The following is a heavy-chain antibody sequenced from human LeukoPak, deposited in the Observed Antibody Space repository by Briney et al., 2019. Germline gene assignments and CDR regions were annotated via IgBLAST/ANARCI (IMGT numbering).Heavy chain of an antibody. Sequence: KPSETLSLTCAVYGGSFSGYYWSWIRQPPGKGLEWIGEINHSGSTNYNPSLKSRVTISVDTSKNQFSLKLSSVTAADTAVYYCARGLVWRFLLDSRRDSFDIRGQGTTITVSS. J-gene: IGHJ3*02. V-gene: IGHV4-34*01. CDR1: GGSFSGYY. CDR2: INHSGST. CDR3: ARGLVWRFLLDSRRDSFDI. D-gene: IGHD3-16*01.